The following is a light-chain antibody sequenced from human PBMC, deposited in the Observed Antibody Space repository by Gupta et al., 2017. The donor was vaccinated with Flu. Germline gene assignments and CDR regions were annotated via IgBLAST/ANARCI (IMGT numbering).Light chain of an antibody. V-gene: IGLV2-14*01. J-gene: IGLJ1*01. CDR1: SSDVGGYNY. Sequence: QSALTQPASVSGSPGQSITLSCPGTSSDVGGYNYVSWYQQHPGKAPKLMIYEVSNRPSGVSNRFSGSKSGNTASLTISGLQAEDEADYYCSSYTSSSTRVFGTGTKVTVL. CDR3: SSYTSSSTRV. CDR2: EVS.